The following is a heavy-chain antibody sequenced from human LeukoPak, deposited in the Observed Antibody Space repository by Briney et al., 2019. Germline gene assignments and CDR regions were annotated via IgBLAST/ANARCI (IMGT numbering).Heavy chain of an antibody. J-gene: IGHJ4*02. V-gene: IGHV3-7*01. CDR1: GFTFSDHW. CDR3: ARAVDVADY. Sequence: GGSLRLSCAASGFTFSDHWMSWVRQAPGKGLEWVANIKQDGTAKFYADSVRGRFTISRDNAKNSLFLQVNSLTPDDTAVYYYARAVDVADYWGQGTLVAVSS. CDR2: IKQDGTAK. D-gene: IGHD3-10*02.